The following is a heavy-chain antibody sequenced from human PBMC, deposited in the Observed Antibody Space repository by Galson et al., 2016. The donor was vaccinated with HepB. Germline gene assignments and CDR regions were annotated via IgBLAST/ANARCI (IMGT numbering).Heavy chain of an antibody. J-gene: IGHJ5*02. V-gene: IGHV3-21*01. CDR3: ARVAAKESWGNTILGVVSNWFDP. Sequence: SLRLSCAASGFTFSTYTMNWDRQAPGKGLEWVSSISSSSFFIYYADTVKGRFTISRDNANNSLYLQMNSLRAEDTAVYYCARVAAKESWGNTILGVVSNWFDPWGQGTLVTVSS. CDR1: GFTFSTYT. D-gene: IGHD3-3*01. CDR2: ISSSSFFI.